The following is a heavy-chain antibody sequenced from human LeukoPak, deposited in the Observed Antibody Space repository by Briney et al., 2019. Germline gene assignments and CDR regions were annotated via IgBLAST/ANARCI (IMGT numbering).Heavy chain of an antibody. CDR2: IGAYNGNT. J-gene: IGHJ3*02. CDR1: GYTFTSYG. D-gene: IGHD2-15*01. V-gene: IGHV1-18*04. CDR3: ARVRYCSGGSCYSDAFDI. Sequence: ASVKVSCKASGYTFTSYGISWVRQAPGQGLEWMGWIGAYNGNTNYAQKLQGRVTMTTDTSTSTAYMELRSLRSDDTAVYYCARVRYCSGGSCYSDAFDIWGQGTMVTVSS.